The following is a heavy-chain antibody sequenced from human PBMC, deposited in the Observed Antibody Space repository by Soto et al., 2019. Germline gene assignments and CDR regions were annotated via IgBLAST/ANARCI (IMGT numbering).Heavy chain of an antibody. CDR3: GRARSAAMVTSDY. J-gene: IGHJ4*02. CDR1: GYSFSDYG. D-gene: IGHD5-18*01. CDR2: ISAYNDDR. Sequence: QVQLVQSGPEVKKPGASVKVSCEASGYSFSDYGVTWVRQSPGQGLQWMGWISAYNDDRNYAQNFQDRITMTTDTSTSTAYVELRSLRSDDTAVYFCGRARSAAMVTSDYWGQGTLVTVSS. V-gene: IGHV1-18*01.